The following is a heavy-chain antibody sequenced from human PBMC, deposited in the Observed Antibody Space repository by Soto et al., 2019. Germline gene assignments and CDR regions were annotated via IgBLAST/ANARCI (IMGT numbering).Heavy chain of an antibody. Sequence: SETLSLTCTVSGGSISSSSYYWGWIRQPPGKGLEWIGSIYYSGSTYYNPSLKSRVTISVDTSKNQFSLKLSSVTAADTAVYYCVRPHGGSSGWDNWFDPWGQGTLVTVS. D-gene: IGHD6-25*01. CDR3: VRPHGGSSGWDNWFDP. J-gene: IGHJ5*02. V-gene: IGHV4-39*07. CDR2: IYYSGST. CDR1: GGSISSSSYY.